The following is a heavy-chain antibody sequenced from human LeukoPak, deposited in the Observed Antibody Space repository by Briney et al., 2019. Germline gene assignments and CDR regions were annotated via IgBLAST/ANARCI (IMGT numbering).Heavy chain of an antibody. J-gene: IGHJ4*02. CDR2: ISGSGGST. Sequence: GGSRRLYCAASGFTFSSNGMSWDRQAPGKGLERVSAISGSGGSTYYADSVKGRFTISRDNSKNTLYLQMNSLRAEDTAVYYCAKGVCSGGSCSDHKRSMNFDYWGQGTLVTVSS. V-gene: IGHV3-23*01. CDR3: AKGVCSGGSCSDHKRSMNFDY. D-gene: IGHD2-15*01. CDR1: GFTFSSNG.